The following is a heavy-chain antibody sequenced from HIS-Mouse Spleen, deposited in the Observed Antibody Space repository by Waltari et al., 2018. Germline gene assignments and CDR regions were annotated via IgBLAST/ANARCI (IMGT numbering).Heavy chain of an antibody. D-gene: IGHD6-13*01. CDR2: IYYSGST. CDR1: GRPTSISSYS. CDR3: AREIPYSSSWYDWYFDL. Sequence: QLQLQGSGPGAVKPSETLSHTRTVSGRPTSISSYSWSWIRQPPGKGLEWIGSIYYSGSTYYNPSLKSRVTISVDTSKNQFSLKLSSVTAADTAVYYCAREIPYSSSWYDWYFDLWGRGTLVTVSS. J-gene: IGHJ2*01. V-gene: IGHV4-39*07.